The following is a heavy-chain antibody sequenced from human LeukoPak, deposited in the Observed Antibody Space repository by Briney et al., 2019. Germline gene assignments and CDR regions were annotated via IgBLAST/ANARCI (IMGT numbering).Heavy chain of an antibody. J-gene: IGHJ4*02. CDR1: GFTFSSYS. Sequence: SGGSLRLSCAASGFTFSSYSMNWVRQAPGKGLEWVSSISSSSSYIYYADSVKGRFTISRDNAKNSLYLQMNSLRAGDTAVYYCARGFYYDFWSGYKGAIAYWGQGTLVTVSS. D-gene: IGHD3-3*01. CDR3: ARGFYYDFWSGYKGAIAY. V-gene: IGHV3-21*01. CDR2: ISSSSSYI.